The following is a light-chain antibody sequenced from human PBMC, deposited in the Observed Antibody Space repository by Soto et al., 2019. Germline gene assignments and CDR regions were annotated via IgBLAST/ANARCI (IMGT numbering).Light chain of an antibody. Sequence: EIVMTQSPATLSVSPGKTATLSCRASQSVSYNLAWYQQKPGQGPRLVIYGAFSRATGIPARFSGSGSGTEFTLTISSLQSEDFAVYYCQQYKNWPPLTFGGGTKVEIK. V-gene: IGKV3-15*01. J-gene: IGKJ4*01. CDR1: QSVSYN. CDR3: QQYKNWPPLT. CDR2: GAF.